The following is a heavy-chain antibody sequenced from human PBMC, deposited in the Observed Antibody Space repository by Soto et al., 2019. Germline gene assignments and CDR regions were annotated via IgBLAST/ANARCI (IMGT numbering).Heavy chain of an antibody. V-gene: IGHV2-5*02. CDR1: GFSLSTSGVG. CDR3: AHRRRYYDSSGYYYLDY. J-gene: IGHJ4*02. Sequence: QITLKESGPTLAKPTQTLTLTCTFSGFSLSTSGVGVDWIRQPPGKALEWLALIYWDDDKRYSPSLKSRLTITXDXSXNXXVLTMTTLDPVDTATYYCAHRRRYYDSSGYYYLDYWGQGTLVTVSS. CDR2: IYWDDDK. D-gene: IGHD3-22*01.